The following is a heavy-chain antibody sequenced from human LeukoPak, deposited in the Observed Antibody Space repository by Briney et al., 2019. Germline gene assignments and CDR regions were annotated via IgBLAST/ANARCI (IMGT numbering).Heavy chain of an antibody. CDR2: ISSSGSTI. CDR3: AREGYCSSTSCVYGMDV. D-gene: IGHD2-2*01. J-gene: IGHJ6*02. V-gene: IGHV3-48*03. Sequence: GGSLRLFCAASGFTFSSYEMNWVRQAPGKGLEWVSYISSSGSTIYYADSVKGRFTISRDNAKNSLYLQMNSLRAEDTAVYYCAREGYCSSTSCVYGMDVWGQGTTVTVSS. CDR1: GFTFSSYE.